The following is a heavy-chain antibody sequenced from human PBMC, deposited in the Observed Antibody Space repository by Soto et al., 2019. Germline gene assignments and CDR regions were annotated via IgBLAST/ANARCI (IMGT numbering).Heavy chain of an antibody. Sequence: PSETLSLTCTVSGGSISSGDYCWSWIRQPPGKGLEWIGYIYYSGSTYYNPSLKSRVTISVDTSKNQFSLKLSSVTAADTAVYYCARAPRDSSGYYQTSGLDYWGQGTLVTVSS. D-gene: IGHD3-22*01. CDR3: ARAPRDSSGYYQTSGLDY. CDR1: GGSISSGDYC. J-gene: IGHJ4*02. V-gene: IGHV4-30-4*01. CDR2: IYYSGST.